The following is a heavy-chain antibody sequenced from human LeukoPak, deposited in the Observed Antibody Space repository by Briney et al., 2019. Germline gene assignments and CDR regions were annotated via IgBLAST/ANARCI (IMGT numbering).Heavy chain of an antibody. CDR2: INPTSGGT. CDR1: GYTFTGYY. D-gene: IGHD2-15*01. V-gene: IGHV1-2*02. J-gene: IGHJ4*02. Sequence: ASVKVSCKASGYTFTGYYIHWVRQAPGQGLEWMGWINPTSGGTNYAQKFQGRVTTTGDTSIGTVYMELSRLKSVDTAVYYCVRSPRYCSGGDCYVDYWGQGTLVTVSS. CDR3: VRSPRYCSGGDCYVDY.